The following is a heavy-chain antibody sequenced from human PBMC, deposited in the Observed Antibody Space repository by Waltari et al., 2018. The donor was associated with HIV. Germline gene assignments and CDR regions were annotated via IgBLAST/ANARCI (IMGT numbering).Heavy chain of an antibody. CDR1: GFPFCSYC. Sequence: EVQLVESGGGLVQPGGSLSLSCAASGFPFCSYCLHWVRQVPGKGLVWVSRINSDGSSTTYADSVKGRFTISRDNAKSTLYLQMNSLRDEDTAVYYCARTFTVATISPLLHWGQGTLVTVSS. CDR3: ARTFTVATISPLLH. J-gene: IGHJ4*02. V-gene: IGHV3-74*01. CDR2: INSDGSST. D-gene: IGHD5-12*01.